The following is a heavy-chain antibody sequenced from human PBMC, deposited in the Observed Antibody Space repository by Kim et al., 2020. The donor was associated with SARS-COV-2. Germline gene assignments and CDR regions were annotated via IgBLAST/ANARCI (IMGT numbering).Heavy chain of an antibody. V-gene: IGHV4-4*02. CDR3: TRAKSYYNYGMDV. J-gene: IGHJ6*02. CDR2: VYHSGST. Sequence: SETLSLTCAVSGAVSGDSFSSGNWGTWVRQSPGKGLEWIGEVYHSGSTNYNPSLESRVTISVDKSRNQFSLRLSSVTAADTAVYYCTRAKSYYNYGMDVWGQGTSVTV. D-gene: IGHD5-12*01. CDR1: GDSFSSGNW.